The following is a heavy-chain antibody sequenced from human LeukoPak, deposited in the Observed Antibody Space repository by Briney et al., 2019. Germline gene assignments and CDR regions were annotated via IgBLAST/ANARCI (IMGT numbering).Heavy chain of an antibody. Sequence: SETLSLTCAVSGGSIGSYYWSWLRQPPGRGLEWIGFIYSSATTNYNPSLKSRVTISVGTSKNQFSLKLTSVTAADTAVYYCAREDPQTTVPEGLDVWGQGTTVTVSS. D-gene: IGHD4-17*01. J-gene: IGHJ6*02. CDR1: GGSIGSYY. CDR2: IYSSATT. CDR3: AREDPQTTVPEGLDV. V-gene: IGHV4-59*01.